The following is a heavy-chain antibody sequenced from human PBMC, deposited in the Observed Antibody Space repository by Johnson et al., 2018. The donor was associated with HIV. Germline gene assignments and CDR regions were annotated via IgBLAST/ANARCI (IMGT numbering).Heavy chain of an antibody. J-gene: IGHJ3*02. CDR1: GFTFSSYA. D-gene: IGHD3-10*01. Sequence: QVQLVESGGGLVQPGRSLRLSCAASGFTFSSYAMHWVRQAPGKGLEWVAVISYDGSNKYYADSVKGRFTISRDNSKTTLYLQMNSLRAEETAGYYCARGDGAARPGDDAFDIWGQGTMVTVSS. CDR3: ARGDGAARPGDDAFDI. CDR2: ISYDGSNK. V-gene: IGHV3-30*14.